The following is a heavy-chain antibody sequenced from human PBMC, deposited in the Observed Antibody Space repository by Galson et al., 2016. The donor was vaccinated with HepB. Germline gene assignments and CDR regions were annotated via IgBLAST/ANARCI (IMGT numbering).Heavy chain of an antibody. CDR1: GFTFSSYA. Sequence: SLRLSCAASGFTFSSYAMDWVRQAPRKGLEWVSDIRGSGGSPYYADSVLGRFTITRDNSKNTLYLQMNSLRAEDTALYYCAKAKDRGYDSGCLDNWGQGTLVIVSS. V-gene: IGHV3-23*01. CDR3: AKAKDRGYDSGCLDN. CDR2: IRGSGGSP. D-gene: IGHD6-19*01. J-gene: IGHJ4*02.